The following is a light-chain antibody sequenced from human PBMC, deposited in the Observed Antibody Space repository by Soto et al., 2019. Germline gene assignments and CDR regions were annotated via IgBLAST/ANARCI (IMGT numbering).Light chain of an antibody. CDR2: DAS. V-gene: IGKV3-11*01. Sequence: EVVLTQSPATLSLSPGERATLSCRASKSISSYLAWYQHKPGQAPRLLIYDASNRATGIPARFSGSGSGTDFTLTISSLEPEDFAIYYCQQRTKWPPLTFGGGTKVEIK. J-gene: IGKJ4*01. CDR3: QQRTKWPPLT. CDR1: KSISSY.